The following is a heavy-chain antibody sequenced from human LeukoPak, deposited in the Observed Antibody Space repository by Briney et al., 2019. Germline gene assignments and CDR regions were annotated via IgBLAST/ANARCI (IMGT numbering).Heavy chain of an antibody. Sequence: GGSLRLSCAASGFTFSSYAMHWVRQAPGKGLEWVAVISYDGSNKYYADSVKGRFTISRDNSKNTLYLQMNSLRAEDTAVYYCARDLRRTDGELVPLGYWGQGTLVTDSS. CDR1: GFTFSSYA. CDR3: ARDLRRTDGELVPLGY. J-gene: IGHJ4*02. D-gene: IGHD6-6*01. CDR2: ISYDGSNK. V-gene: IGHV3-30*04.